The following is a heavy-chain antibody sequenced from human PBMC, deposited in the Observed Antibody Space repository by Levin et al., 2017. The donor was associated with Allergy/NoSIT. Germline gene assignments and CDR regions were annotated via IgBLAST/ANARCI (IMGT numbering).Heavy chain of an antibody. V-gene: IGHV3-48*01. CDR3: ARGGFSSSWYPPPRAFDY. D-gene: IGHD6-13*01. Sequence: GGSLRLSCAASGFTFSSYSMNWVRQAPGKGLEWVSYISSSSSTIYYADSVKGRFTISRDNAKNSLYLQMNSLRAEDTAVYYCARGGFSSSWYPPPRAFDYWGQGTLVTVSS. CDR2: ISSSSSTI. CDR1: GFTFSSYS. J-gene: IGHJ4*02.